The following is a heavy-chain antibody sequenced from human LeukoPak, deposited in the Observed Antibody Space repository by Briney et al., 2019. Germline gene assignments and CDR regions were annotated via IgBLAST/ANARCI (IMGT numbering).Heavy chain of an antibody. D-gene: IGHD5-18*01. Sequence: SETLSLTYTVSGDSISTYYWSWIRQPPGKGLEWIAYINHKGSTTSNPSLRSRVTISVDTSRNQFSLKLSSATAADTAVYYCARSRSGYSYDHAAFEIWGQGTMVTVSS. J-gene: IGHJ3*02. CDR2: INHKGST. V-gene: IGHV4-59*01. CDR1: GDSISTYY. CDR3: ARSRSGYSYDHAAFEI.